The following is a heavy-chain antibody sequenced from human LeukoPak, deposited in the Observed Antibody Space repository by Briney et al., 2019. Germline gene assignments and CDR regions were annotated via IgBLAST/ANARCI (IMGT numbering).Heavy chain of an antibody. D-gene: IGHD5-12*01. CDR2: RNSVGSSA. V-gene: IGHV3-74*01. CDR3: ARVGPSGYANCFDR. Sequence: GGSLTLLCAASGLPFSSHWMQWVRPPPGKGRVWASRRNSVGSSASCANSVQGRFTISRYNAKNTLYLQMNSLRAEDTAVYYCARVGPSGYANCFDRWGQGTLVTVSS. CDR1: GLPFSSHW. J-gene: IGHJ5*02.